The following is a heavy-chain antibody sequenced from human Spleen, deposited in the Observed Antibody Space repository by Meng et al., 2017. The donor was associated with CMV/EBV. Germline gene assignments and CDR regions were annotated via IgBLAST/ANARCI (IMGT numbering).Heavy chain of an antibody. D-gene: IGHD2-2*02. J-gene: IGHJ4*02. V-gene: IGHV4-61*05. Sequence: SETLSLTCTVLGGSVSSNSHYWSWIRRSPGKGLEWIGHINYSGITNYNPSLKRRVTISVDKSKNQFSLKLSSVTAADTAVYYCARGRRDIVVVPAAIWGYWGQGTLVTVSS. CDR3: ARGRRDIVVVPAAIWGY. CDR1: GGSVSSNSHY. CDR2: INYSGIT.